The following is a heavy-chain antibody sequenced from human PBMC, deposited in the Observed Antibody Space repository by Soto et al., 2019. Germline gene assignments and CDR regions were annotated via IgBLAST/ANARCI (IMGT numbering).Heavy chain of an antibody. V-gene: IGHV4-31*03. CDR1: GGSISSGGYY. J-gene: IGHJ4*02. D-gene: IGHD3-3*01. CDR2: IYYSGST. CDR3: ARREVDSSFTKDY. Sequence: PSETLSLTCTVSGGSISSGGYYWSWIRQHPGKGLEWIGYIYYSGSTYYNPSLKSRVTISVDTSKNQFSLKLSSVTAADTAVYYCARREVDSSFTKDYWGQGTLVTVSA.